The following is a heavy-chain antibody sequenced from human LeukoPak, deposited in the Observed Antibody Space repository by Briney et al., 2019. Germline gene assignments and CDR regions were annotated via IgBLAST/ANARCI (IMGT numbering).Heavy chain of an antibody. Sequence: PGGSLRLSCAASGFTFSSYVMHWVRQAPGKGLEWLARITFDERTDYAESVKGRFTISRDNSKDTLYLQMNSVTAEDTAVYYRAKDHDCTSMSCHSHFEAWGRGTLVTVSS. V-gene: IGHV3-30-3*02. J-gene: IGHJ5*02. D-gene: IGHD2-2*01. CDR3: AKDHDCTSMSCHSHFEA. CDR2: ITFDERT. CDR1: GFTFSSYV.